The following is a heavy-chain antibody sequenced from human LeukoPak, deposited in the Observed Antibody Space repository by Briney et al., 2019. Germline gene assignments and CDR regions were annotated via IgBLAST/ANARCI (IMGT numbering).Heavy chain of an antibody. D-gene: IGHD3-16*02. CDR3: ARDTGDYVWGSYRYVSDY. CDR2: ISSSSSTI. Sequence: PGGSLRLSCAASGFTFSSYSMNWVRQAPGKRLEWVSYISSSSSTIYYADSVKGRFTISRDNAKNSLYLQMNSLRDEDTAVYYCARDTGDYVWGSYRYVSDYWGQGTLVTVSS. CDR1: GFTFSSYS. V-gene: IGHV3-48*02. J-gene: IGHJ4*02.